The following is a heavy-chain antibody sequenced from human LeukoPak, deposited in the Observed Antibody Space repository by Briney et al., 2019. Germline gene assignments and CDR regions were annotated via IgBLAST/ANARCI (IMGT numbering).Heavy chain of an antibody. D-gene: IGHD6-19*01. J-gene: IGHJ3*02. CDR3: ATSQTTSGRYGNAFDI. CDR1: AITFSSYW. Sequence: PGGSLRLSCTSSAITFSSYWMSWVRQAPGKGLEWVANIKQDGSGKYYVDSLKGRFTISRDNAKNSLYLQMNSLRAEDTAVYYCATSQTTSGRYGNAFDIWGQGTMVTVSS. CDR2: IKQDGSGK. V-gene: IGHV3-7*01.